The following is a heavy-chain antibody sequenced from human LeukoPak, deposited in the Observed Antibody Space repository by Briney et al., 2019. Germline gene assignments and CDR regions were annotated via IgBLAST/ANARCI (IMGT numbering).Heavy chain of an antibody. J-gene: IGHJ5*02. CDR2: ISAYNGNT. CDR3: VRGNDSPDWFDP. CDR1: GYTFTSYG. V-gene: IGHV1-18*01. Sequence: GASVTVSRKASGYTFTSYGISWVRQAPGQGLEWMGWISAYNGNTNYAQKLQGRVTMTTDTSTSTAYMELRSLRSDDTAVYYCVRGNDSPDWFDPWGQGTLVTVSS. D-gene: IGHD3-9*01.